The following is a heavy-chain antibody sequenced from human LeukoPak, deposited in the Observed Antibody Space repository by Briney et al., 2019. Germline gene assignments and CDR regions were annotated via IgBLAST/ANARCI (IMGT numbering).Heavy chain of an antibody. CDR3: AKGGDLITYFDY. J-gene: IGHJ4*02. CDR2: ISGSGGTP. D-gene: IGHD3-16*01. CDR1: GFTFSTYA. Sequence: GGSLRLSCAASGFTFSTYAMNWVCQAPGKGLEWVSTISGSGGTPHYADSVKGRFTISRDNSKNTLHLQMNSLRAEDTAVYYCAKGGDLITYFDYWGQGTLVAVSS. V-gene: IGHV3-23*01.